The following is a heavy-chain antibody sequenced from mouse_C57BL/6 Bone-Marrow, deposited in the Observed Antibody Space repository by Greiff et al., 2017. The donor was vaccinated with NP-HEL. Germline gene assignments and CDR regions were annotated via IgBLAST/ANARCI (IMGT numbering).Heavy chain of an antibody. CDR2: IDPSDSET. J-gene: IGHJ2*01. CDR3: ARSGITTSRGYFDY. CDR1: GYTFTSYW. D-gene: IGHD1-1*01. V-gene: IGHV1-52*01. Sequence: QVQLQQPGAELVRPGSSVKLSCKASGYTFTSYWMHWVKQRPIQGLEWIGNIDPSDSETHYNQKFKDKATLTVDKSSSTAYMQLSSLTSEDPAVYYCARSGITTSRGYFDYWGQGTTLTVSS.